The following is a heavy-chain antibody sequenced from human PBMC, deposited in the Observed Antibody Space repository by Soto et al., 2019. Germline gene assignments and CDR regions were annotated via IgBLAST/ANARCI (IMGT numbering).Heavy chain of an antibody. CDR3: AIHYYDSSVPSPDY. CDR2: IDPSDSYT. V-gene: IGHV5-10-1*01. J-gene: IGHJ4*02. CDR1: GYSFTSYW. Sequence: GESLKISCKGSGYSFTSYWISWVRQMPGKGLEWMGRIDPSDSYTNYSPSFQGHVTISADKSISTAYLQWSSLKASDTAMYYCAIHYYDSSVPSPDYWGQGTLVTVSS. D-gene: IGHD3-22*01.